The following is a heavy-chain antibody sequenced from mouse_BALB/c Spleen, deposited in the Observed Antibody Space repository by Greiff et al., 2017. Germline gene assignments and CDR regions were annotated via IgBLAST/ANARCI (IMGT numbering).Heavy chain of an antibody. J-gene: IGHJ4*01. CDR3: ARRLTVYAMDY. V-gene: IGHV1-4*01. Sequence: VRLQESGAELARPGASVKMSCKASGYTFTSYTMHWVKRRPGQGLEWIGYINPSSGYTNYNQKFKDKATLTADKSSSTAYMQLSSLTSEDSAVYYCARRLTVYAMDYWGPGTSVTVSS. CDR1: GYTFTSYT. CDR2: INPSSGYT. D-gene: IGHD4-1*01.